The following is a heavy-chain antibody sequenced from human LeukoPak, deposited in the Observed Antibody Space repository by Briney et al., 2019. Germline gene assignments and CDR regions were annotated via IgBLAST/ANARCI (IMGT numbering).Heavy chain of an antibody. CDR3: AKDRLGAMMYFDF. CDR2: ISGSGGSA. V-gene: IGHV3-23*01. J-gene: IGHJ4*02. D-gene: IGHD1-26*01. Sequence: GGSLRLSCEASGFTFSTYGMSWVRQAPGKGLEWVSDISGSGGSAYYADSVKGRVTISRDNSKNTLYLQVNSLRVEDTAVYYCAKDRLGAMMYFDFWGQGTLVTVSS. CDR1: GFTFSTYG.